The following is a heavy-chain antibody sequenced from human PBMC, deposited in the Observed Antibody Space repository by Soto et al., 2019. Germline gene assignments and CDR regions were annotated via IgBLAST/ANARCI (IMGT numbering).Heavy chain of an antibody. V-gene: IGHV1-24*01. Sequence: ASVKVSCKVSGYTLTELSMHWVRQAPGKGLEWMGGFDPEDGETIYAQKFQGRVTMTEDTSTDTAYMELSSLRSEDTAVYYCETGSDFGSGYCSPGFDYWGQGTLVTVSS. J-gene: IGHJ4*02. CDR2: FDPEDGET. CDR3: ETGSDFGSGYCSPGFDY. D-gene: IGHD3-3*01. CDR1: GYTLTELS.